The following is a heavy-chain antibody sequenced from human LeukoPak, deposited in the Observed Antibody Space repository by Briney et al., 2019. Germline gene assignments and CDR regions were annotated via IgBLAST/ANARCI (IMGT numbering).Heavy chain of an antibody. V-gene: IGHV3-43*01. Sequence: GGSLRLSCAASGFTFDDYTMHWVRQTPGKGLEWVSLITSDGGNTYYADSLKGRFTISRDNSKNTLYLQMNSLRAEDTAVYYCGTQGPNYFDYWGQGTLVTVSS. CDR1: GFTFDDYT. CDR2: ITSDGGNT. CDR3: GTQGPNYFDY. J-gene: IGHJ4*02.